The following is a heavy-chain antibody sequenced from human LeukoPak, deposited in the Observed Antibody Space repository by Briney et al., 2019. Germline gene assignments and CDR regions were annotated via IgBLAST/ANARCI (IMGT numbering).Heavy chain of an antibody. D-gene: IGHD5-18*01. CDR3: ARGTKRGYSYGPVGFDY. Sequence: GGSLRLSCAASGFTFSSYGMHWVRQAPGKGLEWVAVIWYDGSNKYYADSVKGRFTISRDNSKNTLYLQMNSLRAEDTAVYYCARGTKRGYSYGPVGFDYWGQGTLVTVSS. CDR1: GFTFSSYG. CDR2: IWYDGSNK. V-gene: IGHV3-33*08. J-gene: IGHJ4*02.